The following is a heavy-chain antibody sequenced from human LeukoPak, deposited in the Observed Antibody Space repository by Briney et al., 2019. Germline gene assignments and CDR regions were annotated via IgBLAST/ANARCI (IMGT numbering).Heavy chain of an antibody. Sequence: GRSLRLSCAASGFTFSSYGMHWVRQAPGKGLEWVAVIWYDGSNKYYADSVKGRFTISRDNSKNTLYLQMNSLRAEDTAVYYCARENSGSYDAFDIWGQGTMVTVSS. CDR2: IWYDGSNK. J-gene: IGHJ3*02. CDR1: GFTFSSYG. CDR3: ARENSGSYDAFDI. D-gene: IGHD1-26*01. V-gene: IGHV3-33*01.